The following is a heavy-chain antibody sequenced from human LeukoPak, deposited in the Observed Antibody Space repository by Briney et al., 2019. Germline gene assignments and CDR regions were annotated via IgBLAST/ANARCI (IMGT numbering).Heavy chain of an antibody. D-gene: IGHD6-19*01. Sequence: GESLKISCKGSGYSFTSYWIGWVRQMPGKGLEWMGIIYPGDSDTRYSPSFQGQVTISADKSISTAYLQWSSLKASDTAMYYCARGDDIAVAGTVMYYWGQGTLVTVSS. CDR1: GYSFTSYW. CDR2: IYPGDSDT. CDR3: ARGDDIAVAGTVMYY. V-gene: IGHV5-51*01. J-gene: IGHJ4*02.